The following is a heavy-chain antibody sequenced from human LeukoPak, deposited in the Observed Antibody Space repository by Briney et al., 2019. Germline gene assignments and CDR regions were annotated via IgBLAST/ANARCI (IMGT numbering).Heavy chain of an antibody. D-gene: IGHD2-15*01. V-gene: IGHV1-69*06. CDR1: GGTFSSYA. CDR2: IIPIFGTA. Sequence: ASVKVSCKASGGTFSSYAISRVRQAPGQGLEWMGGIIPIFGTANYAQKFQGRVTITADKSTSTAYMELSSLRSEDTAVYYCARFWGYCSGGSCYSNYYYGMDVWGKGTTVTVSS. CDR3: ARFWGYCSGGSCYSNYYYGMDV. J-gene: IGHJ6*04.